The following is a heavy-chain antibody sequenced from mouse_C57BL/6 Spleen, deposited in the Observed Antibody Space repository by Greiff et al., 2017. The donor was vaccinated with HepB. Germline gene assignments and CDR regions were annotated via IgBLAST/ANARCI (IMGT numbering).Heavy chain of an antibody. CDR3: ADYDYAAGFAY. D-gene: IGHD2-4*01. V-gene: IGHV1-85*01. J-gene: IGHJ3*01. CDR1: GYTFTSYD. Sequence: VQLQQSGPELVKPGASVKLSCKASGYTFTSYDINWVKQRPGQGLEWIGWIYPRDGSTKYNEKFKGKATLTVDTSSSTAYMELHSLTSEDSAVYFCADYDYAAGFAYWGQGTLVTVSA. CDR2: IYPRDGST.